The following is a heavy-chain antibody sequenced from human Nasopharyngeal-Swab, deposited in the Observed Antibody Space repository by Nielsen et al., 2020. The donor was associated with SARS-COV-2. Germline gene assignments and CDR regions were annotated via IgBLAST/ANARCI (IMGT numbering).Heavy chain of an antibody. CDR2: VWFDGTNK. J-gene: IGHJ4*02. V-gene: IGHV3-33*01. CDR3: ARDSGFTFGYWTFDY. D-gene: IGHD3-22*01. Sequence: VRQAPGKGLEWVAIVWFDGTNKYYADSVKGRFTISRDSSKNTLYLQMNSLRAEDAAVYYCARDSGFTFGYWTFDYWGQGTLVTVSS.